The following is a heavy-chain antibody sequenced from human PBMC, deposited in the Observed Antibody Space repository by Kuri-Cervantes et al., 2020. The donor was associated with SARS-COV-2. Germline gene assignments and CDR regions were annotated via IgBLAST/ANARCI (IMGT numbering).Heavy chain of an antibody. J-gene: IGHJ4*02. CDR3: ARVYSQSYFDN. V-gene: IGHV4-59*08. CDR1: GGSITNYY. D-gene: IGHD1-26*01. CDR2: IYYSGTT. Sequence: SETLSLTCTVSGGSITNYYWSWIRQPPGEGLEWIGYIYYSGTTNYNPSFQSQVTISVDTSKNQFSLKLISVTAADTAVYYCARVYSQSYFDNWGQGTLVTVSS.